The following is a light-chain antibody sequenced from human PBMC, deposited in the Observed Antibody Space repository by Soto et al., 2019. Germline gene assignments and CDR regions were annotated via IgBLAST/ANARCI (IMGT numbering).Light chain of an antibody. CDR3: ASWEDSLNGWV. J-gene: IGLJ3*02. CDR1: SSNVGTNH. Sequence: QSVLTQPPSASGTPGQRVTISCSGSSSNVGTNHVNWYQQLPGTAPKLLIYSDNQRPSGVPDRFSDSKSGTSASLAISGLQSGDEGDYYCASWEDSLNGWVIGGGTKLTVL. V-gene: IGLV1-44*01. CDR2: SDN.